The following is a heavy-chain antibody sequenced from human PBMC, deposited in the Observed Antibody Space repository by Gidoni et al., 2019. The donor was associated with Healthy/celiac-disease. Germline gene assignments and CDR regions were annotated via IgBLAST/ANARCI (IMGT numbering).Heavy chain of an antibody. CDR1: GFTFCNYW. CDR3: AREGDYGSGYYFDY. D-gene: IGHD3-10*01. Sequence: EVQLVESGGGLVQPGGSLRLSCAASGFTFCNYWMGWVRQAPGKGLEWVANIKQNGSEKYYVDSVKGRFTISRDNAKNSLYLQMNSLRAEDTAVYYCAREGDYGSGYYFDYWGQGTLVTVSS. J-gene: IGHJ4*02. CDR2: IKQNGSEK. V-gene: IGHV3-7*01.